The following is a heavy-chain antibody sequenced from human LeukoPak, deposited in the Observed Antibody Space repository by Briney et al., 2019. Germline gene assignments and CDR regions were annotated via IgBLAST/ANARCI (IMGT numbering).Heavy chain of an antibody. CDR1: GFTFSSYA. J-gene: IGHJ4*02. CDR2: ITAGGGNT. V-gene: IGHV3-23*01. Sequence: GGSLRLSCAASGFTFSSYAMGWVRQAPGKGLEWVSAITAGGGNTYYADSVKGRFTISRDNSKNTLYLQVNSLRAEDTAVYYCAKGNGYSYGRYYFDYWGQGTLATVSS. D-gene: IGHD5-18*01. CDR3: AKGNGYSYGRYYFDY.